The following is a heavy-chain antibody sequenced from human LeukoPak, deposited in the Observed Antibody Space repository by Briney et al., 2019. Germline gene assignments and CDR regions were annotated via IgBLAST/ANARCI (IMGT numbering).Heavy chain of an antibody. J-gene: IGHJ2*01. CDR2: IYSSGST. CDR1: GGSISRSSYY. D-gene: IGHD3-10*01. CDR3: ASPRRGWFGDWYFDL. Sequence: SETLSLTCTVSGGSISRSSYYWGWIRQPPGKGLEWIGNIYSSGSTYYNPSLKSRVTISVDTSKNQFSLKLSSVTAADTAVYYCASPRRGWFGDWYFDLWGRGTLVTVSS. V-gene: IGHV4-39*07.